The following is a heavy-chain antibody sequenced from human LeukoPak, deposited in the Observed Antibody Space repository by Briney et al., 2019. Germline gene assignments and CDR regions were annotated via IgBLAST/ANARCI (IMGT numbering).Heavy chain of an antibody. V-gene: IGHV4-59*08. Sequence: SETLSLTCTVSGDSISPYYLNWIRQPPGKGLEWIGNIYYTGSTNYNPSLKSRVTMFVDTSKNQFSLRLTSVTAADTAVYYCARPPGTALNAFDLWGQATLVTVSS. CDR2: IYYTGST. J-gene: IGHJ3*01. CDR3: ARPPGTALNAFDL. D-gene: IGHD1-1*01. CDR1: GDSISPYY.